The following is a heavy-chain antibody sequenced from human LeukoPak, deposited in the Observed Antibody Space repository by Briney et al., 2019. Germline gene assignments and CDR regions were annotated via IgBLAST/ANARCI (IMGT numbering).Heavy chain of an antibody. Sequence: SETLSLTCTVSGDSITNYYWSWIRQPPGKGLEWIGYIYYSGTTNYNLSLKSRVTMSLDTSKNHFSLRLTSVTAADTAVYYCAKDLHGYSSQIDYWGQGTLVTVPS. CDR3: AKDLHGYSSQIDY. V-gene: IGHV4-59*12. J-gene: IGHJ4*02. D-gene: IGHD5-12*01. CDR2: IYYSGTT. CDR1: GDSITNYY.